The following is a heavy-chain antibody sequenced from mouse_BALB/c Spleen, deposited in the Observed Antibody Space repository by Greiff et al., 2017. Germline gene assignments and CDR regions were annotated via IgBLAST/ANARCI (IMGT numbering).Heavy chain of an antibody. Sequence: EVQLVESGGGLVQPGGSRKLSCAASGFTFSSFGMHWVRQAPEKGLEWVAYISSGSSTIYYADTVKGRFTISRDNPKNTLFLQMTSLRSEDTAKYYCARLAYDLDYWGQGTTLTVSA. D-gene: IGHD2-12*01. CDR2: ISSGSSTI. CDR3: ARLAYDLDY. CDR1: GFTFSSFG. V-gene: IGHV5-17*02. J-gene: IGHJ2*01.